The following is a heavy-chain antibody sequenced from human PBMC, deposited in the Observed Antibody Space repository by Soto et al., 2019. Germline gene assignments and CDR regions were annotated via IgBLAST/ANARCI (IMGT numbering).Heavy chain of an antibody. V-gene: IGHV4-59*01. CDR1: GGSISSYY. CDR3: ARDHLESDFWSGYIYNWFDP. CDR2: IYYSGST. Sequence: SETLSLTCTVSGGSISSYYWSWIRQPPGKGLEWIGYIYYSGSTNYNPSLKSRVTVSVDTSKNQFSLKLSSVTAADTAVYYCARDHLESDFWSGYIYNWFDPWGQGTLVTV. D-gene: IGHD3-3*01. J-gene: IGHJ5*02.